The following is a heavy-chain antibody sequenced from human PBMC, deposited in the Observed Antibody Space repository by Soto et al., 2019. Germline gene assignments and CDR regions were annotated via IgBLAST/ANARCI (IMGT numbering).Heavy chain of an antibody. CDR1: GGSISSGGYY. CDR2: IYYSGST. J-gene: IGHJ3*02. CDR3: ARTPLSSSGYYYAHDAFDI. D-gene: IGHD3-22*01. Sequence: SETLSLTCTVSGGSISSGGYYWGWIRQHPGKGLEWIGYIYYSGSTYYNPSLKRRVTISVDTSKNQFSLKLSSVTGADTAVYYCARTPLSSSGYYYAHDAFDIWGQATMVTVSS. V-gene: IGHV4-31*03.